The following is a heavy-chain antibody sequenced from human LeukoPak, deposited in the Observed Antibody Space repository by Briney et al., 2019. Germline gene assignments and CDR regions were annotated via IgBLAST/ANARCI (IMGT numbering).Heavy chain of an antibody. Sequence: GGSLRLSCAASGFTFSSYRMNWGGQAQGKGGELFSFIRSSRSSISYADSVKLRFPISRDSPKNSLYLHMNSLRAEDTAVYYCARSEVGATGNWGQGTLVTVSS. CDR1: GFTFSSYR. CDR3: ARSEVGATGN. CDR2: IRSSRSSI. V-gene: IGHV3-21*01. J-gene: IGHJ4*02. D-gene: IGHD1-26*01.